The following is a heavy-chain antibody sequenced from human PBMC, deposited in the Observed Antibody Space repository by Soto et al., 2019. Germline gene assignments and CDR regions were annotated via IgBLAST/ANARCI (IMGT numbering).Heavy chain of an antibody. V-gene: IGHV3-9*01. J-gene: IGHJ4*02. CDR3: AKGRYDFWSPYYFDS. D-gene: IGHD3-3*01. Sequence: GGSLRLSCVGTGLNFDDFAMHWVRQAPGKGLEWVSGITWNSRVLAYADSVKGRFTISRDNARNSLYLQMDSLRDEDTALYYCAKGRYDFWSPYYFDSWGLGXLVTVYS. CDR1: GLNFDDFA. CDR2: ITWNSRVL.